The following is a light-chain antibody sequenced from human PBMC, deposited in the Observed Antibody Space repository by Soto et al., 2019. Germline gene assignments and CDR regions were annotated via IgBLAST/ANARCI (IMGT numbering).Light chain of an antibody. Sequence: DIQMTQSPSTLSASVGDRVTITCRASQSIDSWLAWHQQKPGKAPKLLISKASSLESGVPSRFSGSGSGTEFTLTISSLQPDDFATYYCQQYNSYRAFGQGNKVEI. CDR3: QQYNSYRA. V-gene: IGKV1-5*03. CDR1: QSIDSW. J-gene: IGKJ1*01. CDR2: KAS.